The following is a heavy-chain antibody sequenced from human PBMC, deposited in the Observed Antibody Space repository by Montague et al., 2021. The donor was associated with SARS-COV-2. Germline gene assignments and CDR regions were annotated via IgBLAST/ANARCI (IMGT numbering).Heavy chain of an antibody. CDR2: IYWRDDK. Sequence: PALVKPTQTLTLTCTFSGFSPTTSGFSVGWIRQPPGKALEWLALIYWRDDKRYSPSLKSRLTITKDTSKNQVVLTLADMDSVDTATYYCAHRQFGSGAPPSDXWGQGVLVTVSS. CDR1: GFSPTTSGFS. D-gene: IGHD3-10*01. J-gene: IGHJ4*02. CDR3: AHRQFGSGAPPSDX. V-gene: IGHV2-5*01.